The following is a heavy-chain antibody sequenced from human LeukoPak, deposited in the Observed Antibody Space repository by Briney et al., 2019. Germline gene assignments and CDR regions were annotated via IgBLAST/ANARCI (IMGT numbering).Heavy chain of an antibody. Sequence: SCKASGYTFTSYYLYWVCHAPGKGLELMAFIRSDGSNKYYSDPVKGRFTITRDNSKNTLYLQMNSLRAEDTAVYYCTKFRGGTWGAFEIWGQGTVVTVPA. CDR3: TKFRGGTWGAFEI. V-gene: IGHV3-30*02. CDR2: IRSDGSNK. CDR1: GYTFTSYY. D-gene: IGHD4-23*01. J-gene: IGHJ3*02.